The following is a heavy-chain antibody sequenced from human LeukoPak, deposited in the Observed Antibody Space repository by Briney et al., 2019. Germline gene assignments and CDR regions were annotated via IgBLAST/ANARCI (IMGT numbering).Heavy chain of an antibody. CDR3: ARAYYDILTGYYNDY. V-gene: IGHV3-33*01. J-gene: IGHJ4*02. CDR1: GFTFSSYG. D-gene: IGHD3-9*01. Sequence: GRSLRLSCAASGFTFSSYGMHWVRQAPGKGLEWVAVIWYDGSNRYYADSVKGRYTISRDNSKNTLYLQMNSLRAEDTAVYYCARAYYDILTGYYNDYWGQGTLVTVSS. CDR2: IWYDGSNR.